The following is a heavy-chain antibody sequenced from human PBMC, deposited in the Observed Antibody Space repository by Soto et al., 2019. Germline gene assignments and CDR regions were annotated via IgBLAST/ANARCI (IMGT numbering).Heavy chain of an antibody. Sequence: QITLKESGPTLVKPTQTLTLTCTFSGFSLSTGEVGVGWIRQPPGKALEWLALIYGDDDKRYSPSLKTRLTVTKDTSKNQVVLTMTNMDPVDTATYYCAHYLVLIPAVRIAEYFQHWGQGTLVTVSS. CDR1: GFSLSTGEVG. CDR2: IYGDDDK. CDR3: AHYLVLIPAVRIAEYFQH. D-gene: IGHD2-2*02. J-gene: IGHJ1*01. V-gene: IGHV2-5*02.